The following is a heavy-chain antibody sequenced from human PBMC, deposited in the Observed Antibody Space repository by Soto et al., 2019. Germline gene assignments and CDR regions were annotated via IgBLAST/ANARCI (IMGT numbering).Heavy chain of an antibody. CDR2: IIPIFGTA. Sequence: GASVKVPCKASGGTFSSYAISWVRQAPGQGLEWMGGIIPIFGTANYAQKFQGRVTITADESTSTAYMELSSLRSEDTAVYYCARVYDSSGYYFAYWGQGTQVTVSS. CDR3: ARVYDSSGYYFAY. D-gene: IGHD3-22*01. CDR1: GGTFSSYA. V-gene: IGHV1-69*13. J-gene: IGHJ4*02.